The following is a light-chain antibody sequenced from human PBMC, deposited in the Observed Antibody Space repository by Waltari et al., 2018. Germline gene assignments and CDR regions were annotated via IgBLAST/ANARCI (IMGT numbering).Light chain of an antibody. CDR1: QRISRY. J-gene: IGKJ1*01. V-gene: IGKV3-20*01. CDR2: GAS. Sequence: EVVLTQSPGTLSLSPGERATLFCSARQRISRYLVWYQQRPGQAPRLLIYGASIRAAGIPDRFSGSGSATDFTLSISRLEPEDFAVYYCQNHERLPATFGQGTRVEIK. CDR3: QNHERLPAT.